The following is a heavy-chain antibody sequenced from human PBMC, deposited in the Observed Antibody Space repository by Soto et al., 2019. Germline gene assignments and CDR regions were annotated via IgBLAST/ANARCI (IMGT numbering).Heavy chain of an antibody. Sequence: QVQVVESGGGVVQPWTSLRLSCAASGFTFSNFGMHWVRQAPGKGLEWVAVIWHDGKNKYYADSVEGRFTISRDNSKNTLNLQMNSLRAEDTAVYYCARDPGTDEAIDYWGQGTLVIVSS. J-gene: IGHJ4*02. CDR1: GFTFSNFG. CDR2: IWHDGKNK. V-gene: IGHV3-33*01. CDR3: ARDPGTDEAIDY.